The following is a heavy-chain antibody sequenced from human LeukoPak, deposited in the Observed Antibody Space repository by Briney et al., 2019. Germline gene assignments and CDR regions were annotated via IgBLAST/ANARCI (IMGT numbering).Heavy chain of an antibody. D-gene: IGHD6-19*01. CDR1: GGSISSYY. V-gene: IGHV4-59*01. CDR3: ARVAGTNYFDYGMDV. CDR2: IYYSGST. Sequence: PSETLSLTCTVSGGSISSYYWSWIRQPPGKGLEWIGYIYYSGSTNYNPSLKSRVTISVDTSKNQFSLKLSSVTAADTAVYYCARVAGTNYFDYGMDVWGQGTAVTVSS. J-gene: IGHJ6*02.